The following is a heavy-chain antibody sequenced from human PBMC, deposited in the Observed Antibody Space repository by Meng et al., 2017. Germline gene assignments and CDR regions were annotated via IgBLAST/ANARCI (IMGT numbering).Heavy chain of an antibody. CDR2: IYHSGST. J-gene: IGHJ6*02. CDR3: ARHGRYYDSSGYYYYYGMDV. CDR1: GGSISSSNW. V-gene: IGHV4-4*02. Sequence: SETLSLTCAVSGGSISSSNWWSWVRQPPGKGLEWIGEIYHSGSTNYNPSLKSRVTISVDKSKNQFSLKLSSVTAADTAVYYCARHGRYYDSSGYYYYYGMDVWGQGTTVTVSS. D-gene: IGHD3-22*01.